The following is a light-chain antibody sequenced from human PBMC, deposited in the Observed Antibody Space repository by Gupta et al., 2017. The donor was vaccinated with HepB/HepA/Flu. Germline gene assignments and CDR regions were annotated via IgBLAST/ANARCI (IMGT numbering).Light chain of an antibody. V-gene: IGKV1-39*01. Sequence: LSASVGDRVTLICRASQSINSYLNWYQQKVGTAPKLLIYATSTLQSGVPSRFSGSGYGTDFTLSISDVQPEDFATYYCQQTLTAPTTFGQGTRLDIK. J-gene: IGKJ2*01. CDR3: QQTLTAPTT. CDR1: QSINSY. CDR2: ATS.